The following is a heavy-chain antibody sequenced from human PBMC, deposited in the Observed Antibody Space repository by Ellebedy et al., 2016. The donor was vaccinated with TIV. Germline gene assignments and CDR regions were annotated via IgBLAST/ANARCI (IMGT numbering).Heavy chain of an antibody. CDR1: RYTFTRYG. D-gene: IGHD3-10*01. Sequence: ASVKVSRXVSRYTFTRYGMSWVRQAPGQGLEWMGRIAVYNGHTKYAQKFQDRDVMTTETATSTVYMELRSLRSDDTAVYYCARSRLGGGHWYFDFWGRGTLVTVSS. CDR3: ARSRLGGGHWYFDF. J-gene: IGHJ2*01. CDR2: IAVYNGHT. V-gene: IGHV1-18*01.